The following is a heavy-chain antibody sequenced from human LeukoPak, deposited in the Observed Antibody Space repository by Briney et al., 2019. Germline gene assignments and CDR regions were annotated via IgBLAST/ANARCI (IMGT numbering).Heavy chain of an antibody. Sequence: ASVKVSCKASGYTFTDYYVHWVRQAPGQGLEWMGWIIPNSGGTNYAQKFQGRVTMTRDTSISTAYMDLTSLTSDDTAVYCCATPFTRYGYWGQGTLVTVSS. J-gene: IGHJ4*02. CDR3: ATPFTRYGY. D-gene: IGHD5-18*01. CDR1: GYTFTDYY. V-gene: IGHV1-2*02. CDR2: IIPNSGGT.